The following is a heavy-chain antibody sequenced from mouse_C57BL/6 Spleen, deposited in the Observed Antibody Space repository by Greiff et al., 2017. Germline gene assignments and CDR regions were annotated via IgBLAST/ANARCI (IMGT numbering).Heavy chain of an antibody. Sequence: EVKLMESGGGLVKPGGSMKLSCAASGFTFSDYGMHWVRQAPEKGLEWVAYISSGSSTIYYADTVKGRFTISRDNAKNTLFLQMTSLRSEDTAMYYCARLDSNYDYAMDYWGQGTSVTVSS. D-gene: IGHD2-5*01. CDR2: ISSGSSTI. CDR1: GFTFSDYG. V-gene: IGHV5-17*01. J-gene: IGHJ4*01. CDR3: ARLDSNYDYAMDY.